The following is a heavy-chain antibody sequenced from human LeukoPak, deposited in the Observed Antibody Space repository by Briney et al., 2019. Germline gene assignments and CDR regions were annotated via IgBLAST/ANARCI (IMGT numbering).Heavy chain of an antibody. CDR1: GGSISNGAYY. CDR3: SLYCSGGDCYSIGGAFDI. D-gene: IGHD2-21*02. CDR2: ISRSGDAT. Sequence: ETLSLTCTVSGGSISNGAYYWSWVRQAPGKGLEWVSAISRSGDATYYADSVKGRFTISRDNSKSTMYLQMTSLRAEDTAQYYCSLYCSGGDCYSIGGAFDIWGQGTMVTVSS. J-gene: IGHJ3*02. V-gene: IGHV3-23*01.